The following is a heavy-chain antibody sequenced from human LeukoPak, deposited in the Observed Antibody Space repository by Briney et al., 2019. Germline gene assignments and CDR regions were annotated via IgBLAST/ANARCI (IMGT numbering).Heavy chain of an antibody. CDR2: IYYSGST. Sequence: SETLSLTCTVSGGSISSYYWSWIRQPPGKGLEWIGYIYYSGSTNYNPSLKSRVTISVDTSKNQFSLKLSSVTAADTAVYYCARNHPYYDILTGYYGYYFDYWAREPWSPSPQ. J-gene: IGHJ4*02. CDR1: GGSISSYY. CDR3: ARNHPYYDILTGYYGYYFDY. V-gene: IGHV4-59*01. D-gene: IGHD3-9*01.